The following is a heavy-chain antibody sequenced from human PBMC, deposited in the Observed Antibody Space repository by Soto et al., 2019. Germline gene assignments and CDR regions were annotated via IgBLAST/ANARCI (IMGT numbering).Heavy chain of an antibody. V-gene: IGHV4-31*03. Sequence: QVQLQESGPGLVKPSQTLSLTCTVSGGSISSGGYYWSWIRQHPGKGLGWIGYIYYSGSTYYNPSLKSRVTISVDTSKNQFSLKLSSVTAADTAVYYCARSAADYDFWSGYALGFDYWGQGTLVTVSS. J-gene: IGHJ4*02. CDR3: ARSAADYDFWSGYALGFDY. D-gene: IGHD3-3*01. CDR1: GGSISSGGYY. CDR2: IYYSGST.